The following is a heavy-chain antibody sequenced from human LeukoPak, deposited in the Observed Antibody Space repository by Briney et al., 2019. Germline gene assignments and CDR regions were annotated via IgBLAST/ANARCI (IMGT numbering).Heavy chain of an antibody. V-gene: IGHV1-18*01. CDR2: ISAYNGNT. D-gene: IGHD2-2*01. J-gene: IGHJ3*02. CDR1: GYTFTSYG. CDR3: AREPPPLGYCSSTSCYGAFDI. Sequence: ASVKVSCKASGYTFTSYGISWVRQAPGQGLEWMGWISAYNGNTNYAQKLQGRVTMTTDTSTSTAYMELRSLGSDDTAVYYCAREPPPLGYCSSTSCYGAFDIWGQGTMVTVSS.